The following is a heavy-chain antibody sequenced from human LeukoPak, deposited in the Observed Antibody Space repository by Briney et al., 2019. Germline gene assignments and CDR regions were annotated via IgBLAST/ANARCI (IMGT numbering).Heavy chain of an antibody. V-gene: IGHV4-59*01. CDR1: GGSISGYY. Sequence: SETLSLTCTVSGGSISGYYWSWIRLPPGKGLEWIAYIHYSGTTNYNPSLRSRVTISVDTSKNQFSLKLSSVTAADTAVYYCARRTAMATYYFDYWGQGTLVTVSS. J-gene: IGHJ4*02. D-gene: IGHD5-18*01. CDR2: IHYSGTT. CDR3: ARRTAMATYYFDY.